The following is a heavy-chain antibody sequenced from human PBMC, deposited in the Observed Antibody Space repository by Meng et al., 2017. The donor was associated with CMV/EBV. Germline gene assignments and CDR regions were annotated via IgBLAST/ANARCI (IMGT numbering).Heavy chain of an antibody. V-gene: IGHV3-7*01. D-gene: IGHD2-2*01. CDR3: ARIGYCSSTSCYLHYYYYGMDV. Sequence: GESLKISCAASGFTFSSYWMSWVRQAPGKGLEWVANIKQDGSEKYYVDSVKGRFTISRDNAKNSLYLQMNSLRAEDTAVYYCARIGYCSSTSCYLHYYYYGMDVWGQGTTVTVSS. CDR2: IKQDGSEK. CDR1: GFTFSSYW. J-gene: IGHJ6*02.